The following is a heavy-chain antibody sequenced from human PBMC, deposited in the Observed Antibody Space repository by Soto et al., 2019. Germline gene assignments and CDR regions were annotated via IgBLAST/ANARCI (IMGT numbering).Heavy chain of an antibody. Sequence: ASVKVSCKASGYTFTSYGISWVRQAPGQGLEWMGWISAYNGNTDYPQKLQSRVTMTTDTSTSTAYMELRSLRSDDTAVYYCAREGYCISSSCYASALDYWGQGTLVTSPQ. J-gene: IGHJ4*02. CDR2: ISAYNGNT. CDR1: GYTFTSYG. CDR3: AREGYCISSSCYASALDY. V-gene: IGHV1-18*01. D-gene: IGHD2-2*01.